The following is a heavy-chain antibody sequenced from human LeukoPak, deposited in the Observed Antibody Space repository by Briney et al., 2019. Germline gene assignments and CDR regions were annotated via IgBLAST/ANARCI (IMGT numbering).Heavy chain of an antibody. V-gene: IGHV3-23*01. CDR2: ISGSGGST. Sequence: GGSLRLSCAASGFTFSSYAMSWVRQAPGKGLEWVSAISGSGGSTYYADSVKGRFTISRDNSKNTLYLQMNSLRAEDTAVYYCARDPFIRGVRQSYYYYGMDVWGQGTTVTVS. CDR1: GFTFSSYA. D-gene: IGHD3-10*01. J-gene: IGHJ6*02. CDR3: ARDPFIRGVRQSYYYYGMDV.